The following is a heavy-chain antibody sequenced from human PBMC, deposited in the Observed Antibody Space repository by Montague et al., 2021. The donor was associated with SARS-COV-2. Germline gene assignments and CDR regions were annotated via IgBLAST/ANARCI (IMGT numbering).Heavy chain of an antibody. CDR2: INHSGST. J-gene: IGHJ2*01. Sequence: SETLSLTCAVHGGSFSDYYWSWIRQAPGKGLEWIGEINHSGSTSYNPSLKSRVTISVDTSKNQFSLKLSSVTAADTAVYYCARGAPTITMIVVVVTGAGWYFDLWGRGTLVPVSA. CDR1: GGSFSDYY. V-gene: IGHV4-34*01. CDR3: ARGAPTITMIVVVVTGAGWYFDL. D-gene: IGHD3-22*01.